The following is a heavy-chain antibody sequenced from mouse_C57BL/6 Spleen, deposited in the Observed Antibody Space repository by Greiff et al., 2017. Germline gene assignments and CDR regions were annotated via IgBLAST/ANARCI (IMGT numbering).Heavy chain of an antibody. CDR3: ARSGATVVGLDY. V-gene: IGHV1-52*01. D-gene: IGHD1-1*01. CDR1: GYTFTSYW. J-gene: IGHJ2*01. Sequence: QVQLQQPGAELVRPGSSVKLSCKASGYTFTSYWMHWVKQRPIQGLEGIGNIDPSDSETHYNQKFKDKATLTVDKSSSTAYMQLSSLTSEDSAVYYCARSGATVVGLDYWGQGTTLTVSS. CDR2: IDPSDSET.